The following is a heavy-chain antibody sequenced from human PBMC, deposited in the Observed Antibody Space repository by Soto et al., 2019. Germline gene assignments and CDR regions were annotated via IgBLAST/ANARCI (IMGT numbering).Heavy chain of an antibody. J-gene: IGHJ4*02. CDR1: GFSLSTSGVG. V-gene: IGHV2-5*02. Sequence: QITLKESGPPLVKPTQTLTLTCTFSGFSLSTSGVGVGWIRQPPGKALEWLALIYWDDDKRYSPSLKSSLTIAQYTANNQVVLTLTDMDPVDTATYSSAHSIAPRIFDYWGQGTLVTFSS. D-gene: IGHD6-13*01. CDR3: AHSIAPRIFDY. CDR2: IYWDDDK.